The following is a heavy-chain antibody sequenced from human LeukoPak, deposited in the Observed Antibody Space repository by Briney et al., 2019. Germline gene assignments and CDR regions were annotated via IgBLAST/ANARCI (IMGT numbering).Heavy chain of an antibody. V-gene: IGHV5-51*01. CDR1: GYSFTSYW. D-gene: IGHD6-19*01. CDR2: IYPGDSDT. J-gene: IGHJ4*02. CDR3: ARHIPAYSSGWYYFDY. Sequence: GESLKISCKGSGYSFTSYWIGWVRQMPGKGLEWMGIIYPGDSDTRYSPSFQGQVTISADKSISTAYLQRSSLKASDTAMYYCARHIPAYSSGWYYFDYWGQGTLVTVSS.